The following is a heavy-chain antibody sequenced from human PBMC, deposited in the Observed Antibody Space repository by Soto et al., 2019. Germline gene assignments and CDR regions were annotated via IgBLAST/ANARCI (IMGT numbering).Heavy chain of an antibody. V-gene: IGHV1-69*01. CDR1: GGTFSSQA. D-gene: IGHD3-22*01. J-gene: IGHJ6*02. CDR2: IIPVFKAT. Sequence: QVQLVQSGAEVKKPGSSVKVSCKASGGTFSSQAISWVRQAPGQGLEWMGGIIPVFKATNYAQKFQGRVTITADDSTSTAYMDLYSLRSEDTAVYYCVRDVPLNYYDGTYSYYAMDVWGQGTTVTVSS. CDR3: VRDVPLNYYDGTYSYYAMDV.